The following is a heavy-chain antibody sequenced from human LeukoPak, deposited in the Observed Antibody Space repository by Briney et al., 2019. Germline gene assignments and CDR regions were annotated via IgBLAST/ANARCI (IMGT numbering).Heavy chain of an antibody. Sequence: SETLSLTCAVSGYSISSGYYWGWIRQPPGKGLEWIGSIYHSGSTYYNPSLKSRVTISVDTSKNQFSLKLSPVTAADTAVYYCARYHYDYSMRPNWFDPWGQGTLVTVSS. CDR2: IYHSGST. D-gene: IGHD2-21*01. J-gene: IGHJ5*02. V-gene: IGHV4-38-2*01. CDR3: ARYHYDYSMRPNWFDP. CDR1: GYSISSGYY.